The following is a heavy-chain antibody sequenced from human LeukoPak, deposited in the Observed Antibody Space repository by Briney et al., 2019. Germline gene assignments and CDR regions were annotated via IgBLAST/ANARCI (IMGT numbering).Heavy chain of an antibody. D-gene: IGHD2-2*02. J-gene: IGHJ4*02. CDR1: GYTFTGYY. V-gene: IGHV1-2*02. CDR3: ARGDEDIVVVPAAILGY. CDR2: INPNSGGT. Sequence: ASVKVSCKASGYTFTGYYMHWVRQAPGQGLEWMGWINPNSGGTNYAQKFQGRVTMTRDTSISTAYMELSRLRSDDTAVYYCARGDEDIVVVPAAILGYWGQGTLVTVSS.